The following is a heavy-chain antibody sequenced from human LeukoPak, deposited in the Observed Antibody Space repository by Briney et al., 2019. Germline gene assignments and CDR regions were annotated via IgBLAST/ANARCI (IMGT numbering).Heavy chain of an antibody. CDR1: GFTVSDNY. Sequence: PGGSLRLSCAASGFTVSDNYMSWVRQAPGKGLEWVLVIYSGGSTNYADSVKGRFTISRDNSKNTLYLQMNSLRADDTAVYYCARDPGYSYGLDYWGQGTLVTVSS. V-gene: IGHV3-66*01. CDR3: ARDPGYSYGLDY. J-gene: IGHJ4*02. CDR2: IYSGGST. D-gene: IGHD5-18*01.